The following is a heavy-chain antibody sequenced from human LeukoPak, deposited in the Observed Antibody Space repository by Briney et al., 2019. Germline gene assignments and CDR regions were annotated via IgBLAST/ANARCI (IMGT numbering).Heavy chain of an antibody. D-gene: IGHD5-24*01. CDR1: GFTFSSYS. V-gene: IGHV3-21*01. Sequence: GGSLRLSCAASGFTFSSYSMNWVRQAPGKGLEWVSSISSSSSYIYYADSVKGRFTISRDNAKNSLYLQMNSLRAEDTAVYYCTTALDGYNFRFDYWGQGTLVTVSS. CDR3: TTALDGYNFRFDY. CDR2: ISSSSSYI. J-gene: IGHJ4*02.